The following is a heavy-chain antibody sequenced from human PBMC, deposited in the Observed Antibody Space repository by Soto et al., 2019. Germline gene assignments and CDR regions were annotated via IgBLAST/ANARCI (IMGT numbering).Heavy chain of an antibody. J-gene: IGHJ5*02. V-gene: IGHV3-23*01. CDR2: ISGSGGST. Sequence: PGGSLRLSCAASGFTFSSYAMSWVRQAPGKGLEWVSAISGSGGSTYYADSVKGRFTISRDNSKNTLYLQMNSLRAEDTAVYYCAIVGYYDSSGYNWFDLWGQGTLVTVSS. CDR3: AIVGYYDSSGYNWFDL. D-gene: IGHD3-22*01. CDR1: GFTFSSYA.